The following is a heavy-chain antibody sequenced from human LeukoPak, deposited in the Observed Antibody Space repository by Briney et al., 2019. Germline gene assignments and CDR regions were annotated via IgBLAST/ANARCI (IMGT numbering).Heavy chain of an antibody. CDR3: AVTTVTTDDY. D-gene: IGHD4-17*01. V-gene: IGHV1-2*02. Sequence: ASVTASCKASGYTFTDYYMHWVRQAPGQGLEWMGWINPNSGGTNYAQKFQGRVTMTRDTSISTAYMELSRLRSDDTAVYFCAVTTVTTDDYWGQGTLVTVSS. J-gene: IGHJ4*02. CDR2: INPNSGGT. CDR1: GYTFTDYY.